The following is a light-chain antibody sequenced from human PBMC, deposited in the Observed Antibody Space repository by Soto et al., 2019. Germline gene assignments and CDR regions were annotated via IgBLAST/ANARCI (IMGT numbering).Light chain of an antibody. V-gene: IGKV1-12*01. CDR1: QHISGW. CDR3: QQTNSSPYT. CDR2: AAS. Sequence: DIQMTQSPSSVSASVGDRVTITCRASQHISGWLSWYRQRPGKAPELLIYAASSLQDGVSSRFSGSGSGTDFTLTISSLRPEDLAIYYCQQTNSSPYTFGRGTRLDIQ. J-gene: IGKJ2*01.